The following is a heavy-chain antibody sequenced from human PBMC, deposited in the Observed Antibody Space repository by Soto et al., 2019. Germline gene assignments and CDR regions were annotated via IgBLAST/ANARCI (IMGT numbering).Heavy chain of an antibody. J-gene: IGHJ4*02. CDR1: GEGVSSHTAA. CDR3: AREEAGTYSFEY. Sequence: QLRQSGPGLVTASQTLSVTCAISGEGVSSHTAAWNWMRQSPSRGLEWLGRTYYRSRWYYDSAPSVLGRIIINPDTSNNQVSLQLNSVTPEDTAVYYCAREEAGTYSFEYWGQGTLITVS. CDR2: TYYRSRWYY. V-gene: IGHV6-1*01. D-gene: IGHD3-10*01.